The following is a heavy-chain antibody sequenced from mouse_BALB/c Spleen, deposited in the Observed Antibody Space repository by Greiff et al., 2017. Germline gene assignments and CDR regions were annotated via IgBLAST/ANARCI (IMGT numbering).Heavy chain of an antibody. J-gene: IGHJ4*01. CDR2: ISSGSSTI. D-gene: IGHD2-3*01. CDR3: ASYDIYAMDY. V-gene: IGHV5-17*02. CDR1: GFTFSSFG. Sequence: EVKLVESGGGLVQPGGSRKLSCAASGFTFSSFGMHWVRQAPEKGLEWVAYISSGSSTIYYADTVKGRFTISRDNPKNTLFLQMTSLRSEDTAMYYCASYDIYAMDYWGQGTSVTVSS.